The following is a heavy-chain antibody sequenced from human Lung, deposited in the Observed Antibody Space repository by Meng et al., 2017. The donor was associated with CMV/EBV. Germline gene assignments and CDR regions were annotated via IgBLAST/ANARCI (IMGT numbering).Heavy chain of an antibody. J-gene: IGHJ4*02. V-gene: IGHV3-13*01. CDR2: IGTIGDT. CDR3: ARARSPTHFDY. CDR1: EFTFSTYD. Sequence: GGSXRLSCTASEFTFSTYDFPWVRQPTGKGLEWVSSIGTIGDTYSIGSVKGRFIISREDAKNSVYLQMNGLRDGDTGLYYCARARSPTHFDYWGQGALVTVSS.